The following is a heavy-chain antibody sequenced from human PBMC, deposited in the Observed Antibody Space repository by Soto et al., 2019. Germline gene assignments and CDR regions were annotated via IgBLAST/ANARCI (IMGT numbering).Heavy chain of an antibody. D-gene: IGHD5-18*01. CDR3: SRGILV. CDR2: ISYGGST. CDR1: GGSINSAGYS. Sequence: QVQLQESGPGLVKPSQTLSLTCTVSGGSINSAGYSWSWIRQHPGKGLDWIGCISYGGSTSYNPSLKSRVTISVDTSKNQFSLKLTSVTAADTAVYYCSRGILVWGQGALITVSS. V-gene: IGHV4-31*03. J-gene: IGHJ4*02.